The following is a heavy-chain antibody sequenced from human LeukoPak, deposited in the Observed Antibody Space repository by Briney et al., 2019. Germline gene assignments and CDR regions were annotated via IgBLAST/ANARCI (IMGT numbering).Heavy chain of an antibody. CDR1: GFTFSSYW. D-gene: IGHD3-10*01. CDR3: ARSESGSPGELDY. J-gene: IGHJ4*02. V-gene: IGHV3-74*01. Sequence: GGSLRLSCAASGFTFSSYWMHWVRQAPGKGLVWVSRINSDGSSTSYADSVKGRFTISRDNAKNTLYLQMNSLRAEDTAVYYCARSESGSPGELDYWGQGTLVTVSS. CDR2: INSDGSST.